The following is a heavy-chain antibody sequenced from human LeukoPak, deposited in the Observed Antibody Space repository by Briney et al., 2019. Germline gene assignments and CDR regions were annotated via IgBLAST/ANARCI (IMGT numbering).Heavy chain of an antibody. D-gene: IGHD6-19*01. Sequence: SETLSLTCTVSGGSISSYYWSWIRQPAGKGLEWIGRIYTSGSTNYNPSLKSRVTMSVDTSKNQFSLKLSSVTAADTAVYYCARRGIAVAGSPHYYYYMDVRGKGTTVTVSS. CDR1: GGSISSYY. CDR3: ARRGIAVAGSPHYYYYMDV. J-gene: IGHJ6*03. CDR2: IYTSGST. V-gene: IGHV4-4*07.